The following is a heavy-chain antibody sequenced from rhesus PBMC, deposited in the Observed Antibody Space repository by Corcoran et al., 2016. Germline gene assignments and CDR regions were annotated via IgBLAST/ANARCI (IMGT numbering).Heavy chain of an antibody. Sequence: QVQLQESGPGLVKPSETLSLTCAVSGYAIRSVYDCNWIRTPPGKGLEWIGSIGGTLGTTNYNPSLKSRVTISKDTSKNQFSLILSSVTAADTAVYYCGRGNYGLDSWGQGVVVTVSS. J-gene: IGHJ6*01. CDR3: GRGNYGLDS. V-gene: IGHV4-127*01. CDR1: GYAIRSVYD. CDR2: IGGTLGTT.